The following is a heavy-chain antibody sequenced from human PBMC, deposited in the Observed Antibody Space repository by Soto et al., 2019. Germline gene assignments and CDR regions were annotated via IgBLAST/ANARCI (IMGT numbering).Heavy chain of an antibody. CDR1: GLTISNAW. J-gene: IGHJ6*02. CDR3: TTGSVEAV. Sequence: EVQLVESGGGFIYPGGSLRLSCAASGLTISNAWMNWVRQAPGKGLEWVGRIKTNTEGGTTDYAAAVKGRFTVSRDGSKNTLYLQMNSLKTEDTAVYYCTTGSVEAVWGQGTTVTVSS. V-gene: IGHV3-15*07. CDR2: IKTNTEGGTT. D-gene: IGHD2-15*01.